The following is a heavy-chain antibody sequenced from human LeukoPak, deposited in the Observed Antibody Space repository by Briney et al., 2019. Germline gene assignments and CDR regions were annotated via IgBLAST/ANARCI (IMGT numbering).Heavy chain of an antibody. D-gene: IGHD4-17*01. J-gene: IGHJ4*02. Sequence: PSETLSLTCTVSGGSISSSSYYWGWIRQPPGKGLEWIGSIYYSGSTYYNPSLKSRVTISVDTSKNQFSLKLSSVTAADTAVYYCARPYGDYVGSVSWGQGTLVTVSS. CDR3: ARPYGDYVGSVS. CDR2: IYYSGST. V-gene: IGHV4-39*01. CDR1: GGSISSSSYY.